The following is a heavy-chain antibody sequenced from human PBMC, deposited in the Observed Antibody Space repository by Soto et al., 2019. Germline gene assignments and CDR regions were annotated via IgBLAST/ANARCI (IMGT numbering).Heavy chain of an antibody. Sequence: QVQLQQWGAGLLKPSETLSLTCAVYGGSFSGYYWSWIRQPPGKGLEWIGEINHSGSTNYNPSLKSRDTISVDTSKNQFSLKLSSVTAADTAVYYCAGVPAAMYDYYYGMDVWGQGTTVTVSS. CDR3: AGVPAAMYDYYYGMDV. CDR1: GGSFSGYY. V-gene: IGHV4-34*01. D-gene: IGHD2-2*01. J-gene: IGHJ6*02. CDR2: INHSGST.